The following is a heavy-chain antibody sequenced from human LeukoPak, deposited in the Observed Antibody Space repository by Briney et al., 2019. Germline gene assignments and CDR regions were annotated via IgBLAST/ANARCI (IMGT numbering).Heavy chain of an antibody. V-gene: IGHV3-9*01. J-gene: IGHJ3*02. CDR2: LTGNSGSI. CDR1: GFTFDDYA. Sequence: AGRSLRLSGAASGFTFDDYAMHWVRQAPGKGLEWVSGLTGNSGSIGYADSVKGRFTISRDNAKNSLYLQMNSLRTDDTALYFCAKDRAGSYFDAFDIWGQGTMVTVSS. D-gene: IGHD1-26*01. CDR3: AKDRAGSYFDAFDI.